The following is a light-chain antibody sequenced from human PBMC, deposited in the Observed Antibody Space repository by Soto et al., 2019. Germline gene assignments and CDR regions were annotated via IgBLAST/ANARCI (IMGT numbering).Light chain of an antibody. CDR2: GSS. V-gene: IGLV2-14*01. J-gene: IGLJ2*01. Sequence: QPALPQPASVSGSPGQSITISCNGGRTDVGGHNFVSWFQQHPGKAPKFIIYGSSNRPSGISNRFSGSKSGTTASLTISGLEPDDEADDDCSYERSGTKVAVGGGTKLTVL. CDR1: RTDVGGHNF. CDR3: SYERSGTKVA.